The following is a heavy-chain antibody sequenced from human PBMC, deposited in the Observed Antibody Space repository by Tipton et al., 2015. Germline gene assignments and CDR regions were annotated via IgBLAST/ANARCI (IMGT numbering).Heavy chain of an antibody. CDR2: IDWNGGIT. CDR1: GFNFDVYG. Sequence: SLRLSCAASGFNFDVYGMSWVRLVPGKGLEWVSHIDWNGGITSYADSVKGRFTISRDNAKNSLYLQMNSLRVEDTAVYYCARGFDFWNGYYLGDYYFDYWGQGTLVTVSS. J-gene: IGHJ4*02. CDR3: ARGFDFWNGYYLGDYYFDY. V-gene: IGHV3-20*04. D-gene: IGHD3-3*01.